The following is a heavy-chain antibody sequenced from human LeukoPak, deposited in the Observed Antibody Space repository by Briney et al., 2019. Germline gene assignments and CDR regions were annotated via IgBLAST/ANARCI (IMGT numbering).Heavy chain of an antibody. CDR2: ISASGGST. CDR3: AKVHADILTYYDFWSGYYTVFAFHY. CDR1: GFTFSSSA. D-gene: IGHD3-3*01. J-gene: IGHJ4*02. Sequence: GGSLRLSRATSGFTFSSSAMSWVRQVPGKGLEWVSGISASGGSTSYADSVRGRFTISRDNFKNTLYVQMNSLRDEDTAVYYCAKVHADILTYYDFWSGYYTVFAFHYWGQGTLVTVSS. V-gene: IGHV3-23*01.